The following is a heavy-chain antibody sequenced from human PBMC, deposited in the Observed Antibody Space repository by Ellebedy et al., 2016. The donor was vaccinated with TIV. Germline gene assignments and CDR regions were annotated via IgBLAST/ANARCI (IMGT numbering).Heavy chain of an antibody. V-gene: IGHV4-59*12. J-gene: IGHJ5*02. CDR2: IYYSGST. CDR1: GGSISSYY. CDR3: ARDSRVVSTFDP. D-gene: IGHD2-15*01. Sequence: SETLSLXCTVSGGSISSYYWSWIRQPPGKGLEWIGYIYYSGSTNYNPSLKSRVTISVDTSKNQFSLKLSSVTAADTAVYYCARDSRVVSTFDPWGQGTLVTVSS.